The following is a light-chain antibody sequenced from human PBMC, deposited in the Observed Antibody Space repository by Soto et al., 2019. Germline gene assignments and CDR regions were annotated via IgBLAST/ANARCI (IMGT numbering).Light chain of an antibody. Sequence: EIVLTQSPATLSVSPGERATLSCRASQSVSSYLAWYQQKPGQAPRLLIYDASNRATGIPARFSGSGSGTDITLTISSLEPEDFAVYYCQQRSNWPTFGQGTRLEIK. CDR2: DAS. CDR3: QQRSNWPT. V-gene: IGKV3-11*01. J-gene: IGKJ5*01. CDR1: QSVSSY.